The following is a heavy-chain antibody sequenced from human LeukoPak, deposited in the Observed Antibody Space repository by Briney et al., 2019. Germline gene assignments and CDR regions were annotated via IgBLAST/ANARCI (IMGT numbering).Heavy chain of an antibody. CDR2: INHSGST. CDR3: ARVSGYDWESFYDY. V-gene: IGHV4-34*01. D-gene: IGHD5-12*01. Sequence: SETLSLTCAVYGGSFSGYYWSWIRQPPGKGLEWIGEINHSGSTNYNPSLKSRVTISVDTSKNQFSLKLSSVTAADTAMYYCARVSGYDWESFYDYWGQGTLVTVSS. J-gene: IGHJ4*02. CDR1: GGSFSGYY.